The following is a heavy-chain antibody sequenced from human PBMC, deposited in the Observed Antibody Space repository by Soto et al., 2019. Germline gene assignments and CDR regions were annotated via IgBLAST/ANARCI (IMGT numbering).Heavy chain of an antibody. CDR2: ISHDGSEQ. J-gene: IGHJ6*02. Sequence: QVQLVESGGGVVKPGRSLRLSCRVAGITLNNSGIHWVRQAPGKGLEWMAVISHDGSEQYYADSMKGRLNISRDNSKNTVNLQMNSLRGEDTAIYYCVTDRVPGAYGHYYGMDVWGQGTTVTVSS. D-gene: IGHD5-12*01. CDR3: VTDRVPGAYGHYYGMDV. CDR1: GITLNNSG. V-gene: IGHV3-30*03.